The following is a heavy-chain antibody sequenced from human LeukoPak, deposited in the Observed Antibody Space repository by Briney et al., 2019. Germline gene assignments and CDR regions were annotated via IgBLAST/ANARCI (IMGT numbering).Heavy chain of an antibody. J-gene: IGHJ6*02. CDR1: GYTFTSYD. D-gene: IGHD3-10*01. Sequence: GASVKVSCKASGYTFTSYDINWVRQATGQGLEWMGWMNPNSGNTGYAQKFQGRVTMTRNTSISTAYMELSSLRSEDTGVYYCAREDYGSGSSHYGMDVWGQGTTVTVSS. CDR3: AREDYGSGSSHYGMDV. CDR2: MNPNSGNT. V-gene: IGHV1-8*01.